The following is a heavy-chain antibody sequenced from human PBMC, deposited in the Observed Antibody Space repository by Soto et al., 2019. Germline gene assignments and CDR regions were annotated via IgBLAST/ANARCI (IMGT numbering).Heavy chain of an antibody. CDR1: GGAMSSYA. V-gene: IGHV1-69*13. CDR3: ARGGIVGATEFSFDI. CDR2: IIPIFGTA. J-gene: IGHJ3*02. Sequence: GALVKVSWKGAGGAMSSYAVSWVRKAPGQGLEWMGGIIPIFGTANYAQKFQGRATITADESTSTAYMELSSLSSGDTAVYYCARGGIVGATEFSFDIPGQGTMVTVSS. D-gene: IGHD1-26*01.